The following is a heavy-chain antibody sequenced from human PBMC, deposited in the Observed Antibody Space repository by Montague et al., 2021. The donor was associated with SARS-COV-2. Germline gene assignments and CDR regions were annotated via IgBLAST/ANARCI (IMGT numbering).Heavy chain of an antibody. CDR3: ARDRVPPDYGDAFGL. D-gene: IGHD4/OR15-4a*01. J-gene: IGHJ3*01. V-gene: IGHV3-30*04. CDR2: ITYDGIDK. Sequence: SLRLSCAASGFIFSHFAFHWVRQAPGKGLEWVALITYDGIDKFYADSVKGRFTISRGNSKNTLYLRMNSLTPEDTAVYYCARDRVPPDYGDAFGLWGQGTLVTVSA. CDR1: GFIFSHFA.